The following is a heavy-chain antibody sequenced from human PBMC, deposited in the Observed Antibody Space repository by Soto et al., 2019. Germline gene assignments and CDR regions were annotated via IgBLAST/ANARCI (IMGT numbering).Heavy chain of an antibody. CDR1: GYTFTTYG. J-gene: IGHJ6*02. D-gene: IGHD1-1*01. V-gene: IGHV1-18*04. Sequence: ASVKVSCKASGYTFTTYGISWVRQAPGQGLEWMGWISPYNGTTKYAEKFQGEMTMTTDTATSTAYIDLRSLRSDDTAVYYCARDGERDTGLNFYYYLHGMDAWGQGTRVTVS. CDR2: ISPYNGTT. CDR3: ARDGERDTGLNFYYYLHGMDA.